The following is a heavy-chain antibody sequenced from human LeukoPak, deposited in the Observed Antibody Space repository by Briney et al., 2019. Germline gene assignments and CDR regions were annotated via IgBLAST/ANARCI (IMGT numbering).Heavy chain of an antibody. D-gene: IGHD1-26*01. CDR3: AREHSRSLTIDY. CDR2: IKSDGSST. Sequence: GGSLRLSCEASGFTFSSYWMDWVRQAPGKGLVWVSRIKSDGSSTTYADSVKGRFTIARDNAKNTLYLQMNSLRPEDTAVYYCAREHSRSLTIDYWGQGTLVTVSS. V-gene: IGHV3-74*01. J-gene: IGHJ4*02. CDR1: GFTFSSYW.